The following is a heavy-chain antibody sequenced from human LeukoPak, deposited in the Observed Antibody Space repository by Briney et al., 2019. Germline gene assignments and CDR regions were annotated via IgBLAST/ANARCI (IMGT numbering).Heavy chain of an antibody. CDR2: MRPRYGNT. CDR3: ARVGAGEGGIDY. V-gene: IGHV1-8*03. D-gene: IGHD3-10*01. J-gene: IGHJ4*02. CDR1: GYTFIIYD. Sequence: ASVKVSCKASGYTFIIYDIQWVRQAPGQGLEWVGWMRPRYGNTAYAQSFQGRVTITRDTSIDTVYMELSGLRSEDTAVYYCARVGAGEGGIDYWAQGTLITVSS.